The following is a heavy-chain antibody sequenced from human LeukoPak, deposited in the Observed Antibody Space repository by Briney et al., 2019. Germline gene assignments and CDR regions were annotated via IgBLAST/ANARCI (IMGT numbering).Heavy chain of an antibody. V-gene: IGHV4-38-2*02. CDR2: VYRSGST. J-gene: IGHJ6*03. D-gene: IGHD3-9*01. CDR1: GYSISSGYY. Sequence: PSETLSLTCTVSGYSISSGYYWGWIRQPPGKGLEWIASVYRSGSTYYKSSLKTRVRISVDTSKNQFSLKLSSVTAADTAVYYCARERYFDWFMSYYYYMDVWGKGTTVTISS. CDR3: ARERYFDWFMSYYYYMDV.